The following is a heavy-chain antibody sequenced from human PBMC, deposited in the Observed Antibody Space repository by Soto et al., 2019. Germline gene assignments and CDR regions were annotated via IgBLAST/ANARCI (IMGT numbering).Heavy chain of an antibody. CDR1: GGTFSSYA. J-gene: IGHJ4*02. Sequence: SVKVSCKASGGTFSSYAISWVRQAPGQGLEWMGGIIPIFGTANYAQKFQGRVTITADKSTSTAYMELSSLRSEDTAVYYCARGGYSYGFPFDYWGQGTLVTVSS. D-gene: IGHD5-18*01. CDR3: ARGGYSYGFPFDY. V-gene: IGHV1-69*06. CDR2: IIPIFGTA.